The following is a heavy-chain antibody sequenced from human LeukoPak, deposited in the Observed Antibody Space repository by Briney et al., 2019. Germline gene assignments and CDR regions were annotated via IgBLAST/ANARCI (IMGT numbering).Heavy chain of an antibody. CDR3: ARQTNIVVVPAVPHRSYSSGWYAFDI. Sequence: SETLSLTCTVSGGSISSSSYYWGWIRQPPGKGLEWIGSIYYSGSTYYNPSLKSRVTISVDTSKNQFSPKLSSVTAADTAVYYCARQTNIVVVPAVPHRSYSSGWYAFDIWGQGTMVTVSS. V-gene: IGHV4-39*01. CDR1: GGSISSSSYY. CDR2: IYYSGST. J-gene: IGHJ3*02. D-gene: IGHD2-2*01.